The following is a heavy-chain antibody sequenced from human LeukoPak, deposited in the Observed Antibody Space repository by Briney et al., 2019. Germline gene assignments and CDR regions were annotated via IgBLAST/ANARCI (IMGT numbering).Heavy chain of an antibody. D-gene: IGHD3-22*01. CDR3: ARASSYDSVTRYHPSWFGP. CDR1: GGSFSRFY. CDR2: ITHSGTT. Sequence: PSETLSLTCADYGGSFSRFYWSWIRQPPGKGLEWIGEITHSGTTNYNPSLKSRVTIFLDTSKKQFSLKQTSVTAADTAVYYCARASSYDSVTRYHPSWFGPWGQGTLVTVSS. V-gene: IGHV4-34*01. J-gene: IGHJ5*02.